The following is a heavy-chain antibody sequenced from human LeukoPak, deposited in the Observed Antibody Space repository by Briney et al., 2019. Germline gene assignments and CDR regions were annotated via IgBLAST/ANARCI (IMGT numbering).Heavy chain of an antibody. CDR2: IRSSGSNI. Sequence: GGSLRLSCVASGFSFSIYDMNWVRQAPGKGLEWVSNIRSSGSNIYYADSVKGRFTISRDNAKNSLYLQMNSLRAEDTAVYYCARGTGPHTGDYWGQGTLVTVSS. J-gene: IGHJ4*02. V-gene: IGHV3-21*05. CDR1: GFSFSIYD. CDR3: ARGTGPHTGDY. D-gene: IGHD1-14*01.